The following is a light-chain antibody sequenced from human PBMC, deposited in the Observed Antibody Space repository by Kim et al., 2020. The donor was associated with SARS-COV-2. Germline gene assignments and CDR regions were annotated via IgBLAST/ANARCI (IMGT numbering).Light chain of an antibody. V-gene: IGLV3-21*04. CDR1: NIGSKR. Sequence: PGKTARIAWGGNNIGSKRVHWYQQRPGQAPVLVIYYDSDRPSGIPERFSGSNSGNTATLTISRVEAGDEADYYCQVWDSSSDHLYVFGTGTKVTVL. CDR2: YDS. J-gene: IGLJ1*01. CDR3: QVWDSSSDHLYV.